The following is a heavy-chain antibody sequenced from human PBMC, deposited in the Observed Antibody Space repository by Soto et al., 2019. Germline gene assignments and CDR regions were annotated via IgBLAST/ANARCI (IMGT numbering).Heavy chain of an antibody. V-gene: IGHV1-8*01. J-gene: IGHJ6*02. CDR3: ARGNITIFGVVIAYYYYGMDV. CDR1: GYTFTSYD. D-gene: IGHD3-3*01. CDR2: MNPNSGNT. Sequence: QVQLVQSGAEVKKPGASVKVSCKASGYTFTSYDINWVRQATGQGLEWMGWMNPNSGNTGYAQKFQGRVTMTRNTSISTAYIELSSLRSEDTAVYYCARGNITIFGVVIAYYYYGMDVWGQGTTVTVSS.